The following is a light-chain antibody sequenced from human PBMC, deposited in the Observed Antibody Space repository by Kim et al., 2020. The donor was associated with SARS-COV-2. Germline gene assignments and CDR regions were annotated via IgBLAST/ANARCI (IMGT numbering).Light chain of an antibody. V-gene: IGKV3-11*01. J-gene: IGKJ1*01. CDR3: QQRSDWPPT. Sequence: SPGERATLSCRGSQSVTTYLAWYQHKPGQPPKLLIYDASNRATGIPARFSGSGSGTDFTLTITSLEPEDFALYFCQQRSDWPPTFGQGTKVDIK. CDR2: DAS. CDR1: QSVTTY.